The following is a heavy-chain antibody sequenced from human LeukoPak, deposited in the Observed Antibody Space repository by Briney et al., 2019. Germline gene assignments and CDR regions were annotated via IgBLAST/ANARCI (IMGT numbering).Heavy chain of an antibody. J-gene: IGHJ4*02. V-gene: IGHV3-30*02. CDR2: IRYDGSNK. D-gene: IGHD1-26*01. Sequence: GGSLRLSCAASGFTFSSYGMRWVRKAPGKGLEWVAFIRYDGSNKYYADSVKGRFTISRDNSKNTLYLQMNSLRAEDTAVYYCAKTRDWELTSYFDYWGQGTLVTVSS. CDR3: AKTRDWELTSYFDY. CDR1: GFTFSSYG.